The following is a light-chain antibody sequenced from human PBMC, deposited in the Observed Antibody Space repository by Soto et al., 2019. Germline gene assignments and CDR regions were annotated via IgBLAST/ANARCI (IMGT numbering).Light chain of an antibody. V-gene: IGKV3-20*01. Sequence: EFVLTQSPGTLSLSPGERVTLSCRASQSVASSYLAWYQQKPGRAPRLLFYSASSRATGIPDRFSGSGSGTEFTLTITSLQSEDFAVYYCQHYSNWPPWTFAQGTKVAIK. CDR2: SAS. J-gene: IGKJ1*01. CDR1: QSVASSY. CDR3: QHYSNWPPWT.